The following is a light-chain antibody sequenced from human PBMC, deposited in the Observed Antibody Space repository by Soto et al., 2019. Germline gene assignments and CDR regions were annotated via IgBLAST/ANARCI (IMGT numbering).Light chain of an antibody. CDR1: QSVSSSY. J-gene: IGKJ3*01. CDR2: GAS. V-gene: IGKV3-20*01. CDR3: QQYGSSPFT. Sequence: ESVLTQSPGTLSMSPGERATLSCRASQSVSSSYSAWYQQKPGQAPRLLIYGASSRATGIPDRFSGSGSGTDFTLTISRLEPEDFAVYYGQQYGSSPFTFGPGTKWISN.